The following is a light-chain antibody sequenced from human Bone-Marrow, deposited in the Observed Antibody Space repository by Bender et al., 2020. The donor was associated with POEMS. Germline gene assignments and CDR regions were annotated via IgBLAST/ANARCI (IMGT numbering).Light chain of an antibody. V-gene: IGLV2-14*01. Sequence: QSALTQPAYVSGSPGQSITISCTGTSSDIGGYDYVSWYQQHPGKAPKLMIYDVSNRPSGVSDRFSGSKSGNTASLTIFGLQAEDEADYYCCSYAGSNTYVFGTGTKVTVL. CDR1: SSDIGGYDY. CDR2: DVS. J-gene: IGLJ1*01. CDR3: CSYAGSNTYV.